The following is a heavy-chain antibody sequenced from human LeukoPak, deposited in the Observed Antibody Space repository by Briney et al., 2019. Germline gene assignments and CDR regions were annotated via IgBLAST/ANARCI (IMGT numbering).Heavy chain of an antibody. CDR2: ITNSGNSK. CDR3: ARSYDSSGYSPHFDY. CDR1: EFTFSSYS. V-gene: IGHV3-48*01. J-gene: IGHJ4*02. Sequence: GGSLRLSCAASEFTFSSYSMNWVRQAPGKGLEWVSYITNSGNSKSYADSVKGRFTISRDNTKNSLYLQMNGLRAEDTAVYYCARSYDSSGYSPHFDYWGQGTLVTVSS. D-gene: IGHD3-22*01.